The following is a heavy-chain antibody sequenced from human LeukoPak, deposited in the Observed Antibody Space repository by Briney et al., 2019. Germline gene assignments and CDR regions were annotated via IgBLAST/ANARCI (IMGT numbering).Heavy chain of an antibody. CDR1: GGSISSGGYY. D-gene: IGHD2-15*01. V-gene: IGHV4-31*03. CDR2: IYYSGST. CDR3: AFAGQNCSGGSCYGPWMGNWFDP. Sequence: PSETLSLTCTVSGGSISSGGYYWSWIRQHPGKGLEWIGYIYYSGSTYYNPSLKSRVTISVDTSKNQFSLKLSSVTAADTAVYYCAFAGQNCSGGSCYGPWMGNWFDPWGQGTLVTVSS. J-gene: IGHJ5*02.